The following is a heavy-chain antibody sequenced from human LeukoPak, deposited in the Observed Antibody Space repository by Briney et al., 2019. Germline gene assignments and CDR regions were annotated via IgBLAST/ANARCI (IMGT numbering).Heavy chain of an antibody. V-gene: IGHV3-53*01. J-gene: IGHJ4*02. CDR2: MYTGGTT. CDR3: AKDEATSGGGLAS. Sequence: GGSLRLSCAASGFTVSGTHMSWVRQAPGKGLEWVAAMYTGGTTYYADSVTGRFTISRDNSKKTLYLHMNSLRAEDTAVYYCAKDEATSGGGLASWGQGTLVSVSS. CDR1: GFTVSGTH. D-gene: IGHD3-16*01.